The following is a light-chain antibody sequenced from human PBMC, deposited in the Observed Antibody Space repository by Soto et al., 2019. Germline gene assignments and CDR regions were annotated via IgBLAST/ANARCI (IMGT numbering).Light chain of an antibody. J-gene: IGKJ2*03. CDR2: DTS. V-gene: IGKV3-11*02. Sequence: EIVLTQSPATLSLSPGQRATLSCRASQSVSSYLGWYQKKPGQAPRLLIYDTSNRATGIPARFSGSGSGRDVTLTISSLEPEDFAVYYCQQRSTWPHYSFGQGTKLEIK. CDR1: QSVSSY. CDR3: QQRSTWPHYS.